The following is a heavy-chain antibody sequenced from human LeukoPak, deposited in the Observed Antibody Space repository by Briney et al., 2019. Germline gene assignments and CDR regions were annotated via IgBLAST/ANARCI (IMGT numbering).Heavy chain of an antibody. Sequence: PGGSLRLSCAASGFTVSSNYMNWVRQAPGKGLEWVSIIYSGGTTYYADSVKGRFTISRDNSKNTLYLRMNSLRADDTAVYFCARVRHTSGWGFDYWGQGTLVTVSS. D-gene: IGHD6-19*01. CDR3: ARVRHTSGWGFDY. V-gene: IGHV3-53*01. CDR1: GFTVSSNY. CDR2: IYSGGTT. J-gene: IGHJ4*02.